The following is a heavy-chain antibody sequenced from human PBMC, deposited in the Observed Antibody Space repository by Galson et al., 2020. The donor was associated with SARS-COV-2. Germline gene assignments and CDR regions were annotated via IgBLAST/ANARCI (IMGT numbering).Heavy chain of an antibody. CDR3: ARLYDTLYYYYGMDV. CDR1: GGSISSSSYY. J-gene: IGHJ6*02. D-gene: IGHD3-9*01. V-gene: IGHV4-39*01. CDR2: IYYSGST. Sequence: SETLSLTCTVSGGSISSSSYYWGWIRQPPGKGLEWIGSIYYSGSTYYNPSLKSRVTISVDTSKNQFSLKLSSVTAADTAVYYCARLYDTLYYYYGMDVWGQGTTVTVSS.